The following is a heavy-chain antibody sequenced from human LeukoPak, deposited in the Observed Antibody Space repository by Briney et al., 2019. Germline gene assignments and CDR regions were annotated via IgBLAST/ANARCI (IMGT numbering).Heavy chain of an antibody. CDR1: GVSVTSYY. CDR3: ARRGGYCSGGSCYDWFDP. J-gene: IGHJ5*02. CDR2: IYTSGST. V-gene: IGHV4-4*07. Sequence: PSETLSLTCTVSGVSVTSYYWSWLRQPAGKGLEWIGRIYTSGSTSYNPSLRSRLTMSVDTSKNQFSLNLSSVTAADTAVYYCARRGGYCSGGSCYDWFDPWGQGTLVTVSS. D-gene: IGHD2-15*01.